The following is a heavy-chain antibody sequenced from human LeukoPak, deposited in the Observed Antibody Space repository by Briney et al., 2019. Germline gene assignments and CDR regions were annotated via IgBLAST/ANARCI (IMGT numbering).Heavy chain of an antibody. CDR2: ISRSGSTK. J-gene: IGHJ6*03. V-gene: IGHV3-11*01. Sequence: GGSLRLSCAASGFTFSDYNMRWIRQAPGKGLEWVSSISRSGSTKYYADSVKGRFTISRDNAKNSLFLQINSLRAEDTAVYYCARVLRYCSGGNCYSGGLGYMDVWGKGTTVTISS. D-gene: IGHD2-15*01. CDR1: GFTFSDYN. CDR3: ARVLRYCSGGNCYSGGLGYMDV.